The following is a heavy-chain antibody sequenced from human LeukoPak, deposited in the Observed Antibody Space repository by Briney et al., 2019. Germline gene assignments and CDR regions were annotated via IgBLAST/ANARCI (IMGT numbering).Heavy chain of an antibody. D-gene: IGHD6-19*01. CDR1: GFTFSNYA. Sequence: GGSLRLSCAASGFTFSNYAMHWVRQAPGEGLEWVAVIPDGGSNKYYGDSVKGRFTISRDNSKNTVYLQMNSLRAEDTAVYYCAKDRYSSGWYSDFDYWGQGTLVTVSS. CDR2: IPDGGSNK. CDR3: AKDRYSSGWYSDFDY. V-gene: IGHV3-30*18. J-gene: IGHJ4*02.